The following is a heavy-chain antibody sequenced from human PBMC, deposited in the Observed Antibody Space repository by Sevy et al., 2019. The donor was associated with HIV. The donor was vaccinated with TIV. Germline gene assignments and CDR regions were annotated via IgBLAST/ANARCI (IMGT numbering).Heavy chain of an antibody. Sequence: ASVKVSCKASGYTFTSYDINWVRQATGQGLEWMGWMNPNSGNTGYAQKFQGRVTMTRNTSIRTAYMELSSLRSEDTAVYYCARGTEYSSSTKYYYGMDVWGQGTTVTVSS. V-gene: IGHV1-8*01. CDR3: ARGTEYSSSTKYYYGMDV. CDR1: GYTFTSYD. D-gene: IGHD6-13*01. J-gene: IGHJ6*02. CDR2: MNPNSGNT.